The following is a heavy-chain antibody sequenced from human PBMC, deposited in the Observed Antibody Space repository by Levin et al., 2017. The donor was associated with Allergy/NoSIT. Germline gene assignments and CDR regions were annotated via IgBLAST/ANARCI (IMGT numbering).Heavy chain of an antibody. J-gene: IGHJ6*02. Sequence: SVKVSCKASGGTFSSYAISWVRQAPGQGLEWMGGIIPIFGTANYAQKFQGRVTITADKSTSTAYMELSSLRSEDTAVYYCARGANYCSGGSCYLNDYYYYGMDVWGQGTTVTVSS. V-gene: IGHV1-69*06. CDR1: GGTFSSYA. CDR2: IIPIFGTA. D-gene: IGHD2-15*01. CDR3: ARGANYCSGGSCYLNDYYYYGMDV.